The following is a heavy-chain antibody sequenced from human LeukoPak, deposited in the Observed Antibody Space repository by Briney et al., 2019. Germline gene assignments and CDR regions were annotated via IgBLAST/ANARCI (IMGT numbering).Heavy chain of an antibody. Sequence: SVKVSCKASGGTFSSYAISWVRQAPGQGLEWMGGIIPIFGTANYAQKFQGRVTITADESTSTAYMELSSLRSEDTAVYYCARKTMVRGGEYYYGMDAWGKGTTVTVSS. D-gene: IGHD3-10*01. J-gene: IGHJ6*04. CDR3: ARKTMVRGGEYYYGMDA. CDR2: IIPIFGTA. CDR1: GGTFSSYA. V-gene: IGHV1-69*01.